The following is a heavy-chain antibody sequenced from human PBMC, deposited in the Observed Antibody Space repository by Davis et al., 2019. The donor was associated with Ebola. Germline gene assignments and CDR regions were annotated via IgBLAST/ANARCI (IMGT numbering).Heavy chain of an antibody. V-gene: IGHV3-21*01. CDR1: GFTFSSYS. CDR2: ISSSSSYI. D-gene: IGHD3-22*01. CDR3: ALIETYYYDSSGYPPFDY. Sequence: GESLKISCAASGFTFSSYSMNWVRQAPGKGLEWVSSISSSSSYIYYADSVKGRFTISRDNAKNSLYLQMNSLRAEDTAVYYCALIETYYYDSSGYPPFDYWGQGTLVTVSS. J-gene: IGHJ4*02.